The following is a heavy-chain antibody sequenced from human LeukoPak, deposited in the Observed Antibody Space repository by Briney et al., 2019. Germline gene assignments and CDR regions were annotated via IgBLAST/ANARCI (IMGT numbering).Heavy chain of an antibody. J-gene: IGHJ4*02. CDR2: LSASGTT. D-gene: IGHD6-19*01. Sequence: SETLSLTCSVSGGSISNYFWGWLRQPAGKGLEWVRRLSASGTTNYNPSLKSRVTISVDTSKNQFSLKLSSVTAADTAVYYCARFKRAGGWSYFDYWGQGTLVTVSS. CDR1: GGSISNYF. V-gene: IGHV4-4*07. CDR3: ARFKRAGGWSYFDY.